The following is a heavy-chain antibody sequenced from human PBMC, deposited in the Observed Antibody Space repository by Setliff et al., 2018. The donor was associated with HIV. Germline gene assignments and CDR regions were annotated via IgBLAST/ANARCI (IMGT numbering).Heavy chain of an antibody. CDR1: GGPISSYY. D-gene: IGHD3-16*01. J-gene: IGHJ4*02. CDR2: IYYSGST. V-gene: IGHV4-39*01. CDR3: ARTSVITLALDY. Sequence: SETLSLTCTVSGGPISSYYWGWIRQPPGKGLEWIGSIYYSGSTYYTPSLKSRVTISVDTSKNQFSLKLSSVAAADAAVFYCARTSVITLALDYWGQGTLVTVSS.